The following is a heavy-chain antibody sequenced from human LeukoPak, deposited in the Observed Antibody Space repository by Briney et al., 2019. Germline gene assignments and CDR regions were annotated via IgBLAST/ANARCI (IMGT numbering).Heavy chain of an antibody. CDR1: GYTFTGYY. Sequence: ASVKVSCKASGYTFTGYYMHWVRQAPGQGLEWMGWINPKSGGTNYAQKFQGRVTMTRDTSISTGHMELSRLRSDDTAVYYCARVGYSSGEGGLLDAFDIWGQGTMVTVSS. J-gene: IGHJ3*02. D-gene: IGHD6-19*01. CDR3: ARVGYSSGEGGLLDAFDI. CDR2: INPKSGGT. V-gene: IGHV1-2*02.